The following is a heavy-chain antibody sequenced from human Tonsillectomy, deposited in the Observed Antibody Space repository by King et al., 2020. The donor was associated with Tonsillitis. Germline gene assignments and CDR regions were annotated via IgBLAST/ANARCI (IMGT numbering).Heavy chain of an antibody. CDR2: ISFDGTYK. CDR3: ARRDGALDYYYYGMDV. J-gene: IGHJ6*02. CDR1: GFTFSSYA. V-gene: IGHV3-30-3*01. D-gene: IGHD4-17*01. Sequence: VQLVESGGGVVQPGRSLRLSCAASGFTFSSYAMHWVRQAPGKGLEWEAAISFDGTYKSYADSVKGLFTISRANSKTTVYLQMNSLRAEDKAVYYCARRDGALDYYYYGMDVWGQGTTVTVSS.